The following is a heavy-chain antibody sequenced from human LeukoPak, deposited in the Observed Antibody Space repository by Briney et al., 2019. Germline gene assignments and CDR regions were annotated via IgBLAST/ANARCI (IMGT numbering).Heavy chain of an antibody. V-gene: IGHV3-21*01. CDR1: GFTFSSYN. CDR3: ARDEPRIGGGFDH. J-gene: IGHJ4*02. D-gene: IGHD1-14*01. Sequence: GGSLRLSCAASGFTFSSYNMNWIRQAPGKGLEWVSSISSSTTYIYYAGSVKGRFTISRDNAKNSLYLQMNSLRAEDTAVYYCARDEPRIGGGFDHWGQGALVTVSS. CDR2: ISSSTTYI.